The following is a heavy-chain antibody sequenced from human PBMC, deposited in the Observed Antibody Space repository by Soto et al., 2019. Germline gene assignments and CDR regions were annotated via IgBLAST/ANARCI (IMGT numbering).Heavy chain of an antibody. Sequence: SETLSLTCTVSGGSISSSSYYWGWIRQPPGKGLEWIGSIYYSGSTYYNPSLKSRVTISVDTSKNQFSLKLSSVTAADTAVYYCARHSWRFGDGGWFDPWGQGTLVTVSS. CDR2: IYYSGST. D-gene: IGHD3-10*01. CDR1: GGSISSSSYY. CDR3: ARHSWRFGDGGWFDP. V-gene: IGHV4-39*01. J-gene: IGHJ5*02.